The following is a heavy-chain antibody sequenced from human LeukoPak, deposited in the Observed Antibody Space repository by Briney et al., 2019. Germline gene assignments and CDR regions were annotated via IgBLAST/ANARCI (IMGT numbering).Heavy chain of an antibody. CDR1: GYTFTSYY. CDR2: INPSGGST. J-gene: IGHJ6*03. Sequence: GASVKVSCKASGYTFTSYYMYWVRQAPGQGLEWMGIINPSGGSTNYAQKFQGRVTVTRDTSTSTVYMELSSLRSEDTAVYYCAKGPRITLVWGGQWYYYMDVWGKGTTVTISS. V-gene: IGHV1-46*01. CDR3: AKGPRITLVWGGQWYYYMDV. D-gene: IGHD3-10*01.